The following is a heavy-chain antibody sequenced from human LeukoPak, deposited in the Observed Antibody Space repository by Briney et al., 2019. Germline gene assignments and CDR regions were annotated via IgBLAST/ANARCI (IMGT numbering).Heavy chain of an antibody. V-gene: IGHV4-34*01. J-gene: IGHJ4*02. CDR2: INHSGST. CDR1: GGSFSGYY. Sequence: SETLSLTCAVYGGSFSGYYWSWIRQPPGKGLEWIGEINHSGSTNYNPSLKSRVTISVDTSKNQFSLKLSSVTAADTAVYYCASQTGTTSGSLYWGQGTLVTASS. D-gene: IGHD1-7*01. CDR3: ASQTGTTSGSLY.